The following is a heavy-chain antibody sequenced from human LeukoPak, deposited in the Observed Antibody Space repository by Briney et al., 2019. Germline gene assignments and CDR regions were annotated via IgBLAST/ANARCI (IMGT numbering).Heavy chain of an antibody. V-gene: IGHV4-59*08. J-gene: IGHJ3*01. D-gene: IGHD1-26*01. CDR1: GGSISTYY. CDR2: MYNRGST. CDR3: ARQGSGGRSFDV. Sequence: PSETLSLTCTVSGGSISTYYWSWIRQPPGKGLEWIGYMYNRGSTNYNPSLKSRVTISIDTSKNQVSLRLSSVTAADTAVYYCARQGSGGRSFDVWGQGTMVTVSS.